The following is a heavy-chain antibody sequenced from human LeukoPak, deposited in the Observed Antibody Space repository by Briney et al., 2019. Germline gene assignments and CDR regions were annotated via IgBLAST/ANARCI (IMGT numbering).Heavy chain of an antibody. V-gene: IGHV3-15*01. CDR1: GFTFTNAW. Sequence: NTGGPLRLSCAASGFTFTNAWMNWVRQAPGKGLEWLGRSKSKGDGGTTDYAAPVKGRFTISRDDSKNILYLQMNSLKIEDTAVYFCSTPPIRGSRYYYYHMDVWGKGTTVTVSS. CDR2: SKSKGDGGTT. D-gene: IGHD3-10*01. CDR3: STPPIRGSRYYYYHMDV. J-gene: IGHJ6*03.